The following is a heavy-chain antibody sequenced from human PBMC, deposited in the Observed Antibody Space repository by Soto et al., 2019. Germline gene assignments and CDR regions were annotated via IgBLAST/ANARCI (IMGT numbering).Heavy chain of an antibody. D-gene: IGHD4-17*01. J-gene: IGHJ4*02. CDR3: SKGKRSTVTFFDF. Sequence: GGSLRLSCAASGFTFDDYAMHWVRQAPGKGLEWVSGISWNSGSICYADSVKGRFTISRDNTKNSLYLQMNSLRAEDTAVYYCSKGKRSTVTFFDFWGQGTLVTVSS. CDR1: GFTFDDYA. V-gene: IGHV3-9*01. CDR2: ISWNSGSI.